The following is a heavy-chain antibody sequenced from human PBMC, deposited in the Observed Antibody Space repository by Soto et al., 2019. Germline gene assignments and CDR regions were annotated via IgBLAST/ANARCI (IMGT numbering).Heavy chain of an antibody. CDR1: GFTFSSDS. J-gene: IGHJ3*02. CDR2: ISSSSSYI. V-gene: IGHV3-21*01. Sequence: EVQLVESGGGLVKPGGSLRLSCAASGFTFSSDSMNWVRQAPGKGLEWVSSISSSSSYIYYADSVKGRFTISRDNAKNSLYLQMNSLRAEDTAVYYCERDDGIAVAGTWGAFDIWGQGTMVTVSS. CDR3: ERDDGIAVAGTWGAFDI. D-gene: IGHD6-19*01.